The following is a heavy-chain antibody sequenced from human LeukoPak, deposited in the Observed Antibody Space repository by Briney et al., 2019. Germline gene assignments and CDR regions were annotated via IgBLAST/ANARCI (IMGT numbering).Heavy chain of an antibody. D-gene: IGHD4-23*01. V-gene: IGHV1-24*01. Sequence: GASVKVSCKVSRYTLTELSMHWVRQAPGKGLEWMGGFDPEDGETIYAQKFQGRVTMTEDTSTDTAYMELSSLRSEDTAVYYCATFTVVTPLRCFDYWGQGTLVTVSS. CDR1: RYTLTELS. CDR2: FDPEDGET. CDR3: ATFTVVTPLRCFDY. J-gene: IGHJ4*02.